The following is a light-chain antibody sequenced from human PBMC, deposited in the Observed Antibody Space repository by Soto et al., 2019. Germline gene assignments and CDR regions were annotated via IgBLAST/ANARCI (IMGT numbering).Light chain of an antibody. V-gene: IGKV3-20*01. CDR1: QSVSSSY. CDR2: GAS. Sequence: EMVLTQSPGTLSLSPGERATLSCRASQSVSSSYLAWYQHKPGQAPRRLIYGASSRATGIPDRFSGSGSGTDFTLTISRLEPEDCAVYYCQQYGNSPRTFGPGTKVDIK. J-gene: IGKJ3*01. CDR3: QQYGNSPRT.